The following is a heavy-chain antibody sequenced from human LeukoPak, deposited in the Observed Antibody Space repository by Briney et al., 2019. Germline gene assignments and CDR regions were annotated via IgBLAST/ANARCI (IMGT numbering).Heavy chain of an antibody. Sequence: GGSLRLSCAASGFTFSSYGMHWVRQAPGEGLEWVAFIRYDGSNKYYADSVKGRFTISRDNSKNTLYLQMNSLRAEDTAVYYCAKDQITYYYGSADAFDIWGQGTMATVSS. J-gene: IGHJ3*02. CDR2: IRYDGSNK. D-gene: IGHD3-10*01. CDR1: GFTFSSYG. CDR3: AKDQITYYYGSADAFDI. V-gene: IGHV3-30*02.